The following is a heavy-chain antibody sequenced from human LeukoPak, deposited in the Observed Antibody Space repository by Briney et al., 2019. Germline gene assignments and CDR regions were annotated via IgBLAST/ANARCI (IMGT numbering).Heavy chain of an antibody. J-gene: IGHJ5*02. CDR1: GGSISSGSYY. Sequence: SQTLSLTCTVSGGSISSGSYYWSWIRQPAGKGLEWIGRIYTSGSTNYNPSLKSRVTISVDTSKNQFSLKLSSVTAADTAVYYCARDGLRYLEGFDPWGQGTLVTVSS. CDR2: IYTSGST. CDR3: ARDGLRYLEGFDP. D-gene: IGHD3-9*01. V-gene: IGHV4-61*02.